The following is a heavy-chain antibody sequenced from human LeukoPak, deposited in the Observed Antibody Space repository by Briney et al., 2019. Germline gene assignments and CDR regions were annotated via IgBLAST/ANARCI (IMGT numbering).Heavy chain of an antibody. CDR1: GFTFSSYG. CDR2: IRYDGSNK. CDR3: AKDRTSIFGVVIPFDY. V-gene: IGHV3-30*02. D-gene: IGHD3-3*01. Sequence: PGGSLRLSCAASGFTFSSYGMHWVRQAPGKGLEWVAFIRYDGSNKYYADSVKGRFTISRDNSKNTLYLQMNSLRAEDTAVYYCAKDRTSIFGVVIPFDYWGQGTLATVSS. J-gene: IGHJ4*02.